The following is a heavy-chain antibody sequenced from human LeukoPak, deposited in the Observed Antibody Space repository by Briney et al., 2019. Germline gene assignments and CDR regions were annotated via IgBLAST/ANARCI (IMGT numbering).Heavy chain of an antibody. V-gene: IGHV3-30*02. D-gene: IGHD4-17*01. CDR1: GFTFSSYG. Sequence: QPGGSLRLSCAASGFTFSSYGMHWVRQAPGKGLEWVAFIRYDGSNKYYADSVKGRFTISRDNSKNTLYLQMNSLRAEDTAVYYCAKDLKWGKYGGYDYWGQGTLVTVSS. J-gene: IGHJ4*02. CDR2: IRYDGSNK. CDR3: AKDLKWGKYGGYDY.